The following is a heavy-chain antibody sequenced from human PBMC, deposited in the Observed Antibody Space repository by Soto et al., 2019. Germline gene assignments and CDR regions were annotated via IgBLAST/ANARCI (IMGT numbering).Heavy chain of an antibody. Sequence: PGGSLRLSCAASGFTFSDYYMSWIRQAPGKGLEWVSYISSSGSTIYYADSVKGRFTISRDNAKNSLYLQMNSLRAEDTAVYYCARFYCSSTSCYTDYYYYGMDVWGQGTTVTVSS. D-gene: IGHD2-2*02. CDR1: GFTFSDYY. J-gene: IGHJ6*02. V-gene: IGHV3-11*01. CDR3: ARFYCSSTSCYTDYYYYGMDV. CDR2: ISSSGSTI.